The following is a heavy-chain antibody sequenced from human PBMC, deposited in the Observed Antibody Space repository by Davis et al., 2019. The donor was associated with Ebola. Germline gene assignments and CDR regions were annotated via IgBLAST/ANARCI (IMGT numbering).Heavy chain of an antibody. D-gene: IGHD2-15*01. CDR1: GYTFTSYA. V-gene: IGHV1-3*01. J-gene: IGHJ4*02. CDR2: INAGNGNT. CDR3: ARGGCSGGSCSYYFDY. Sequence: ASVKVSCKASGYTFTSYAMHWVRQAPGQRLEWMGWINAGNGNTKYSQKFQGRVTITRDTSASTAYVELSSLRSEDTAVYYCARGGCSGGSCSYYFDYWGQGTLVTVSS.